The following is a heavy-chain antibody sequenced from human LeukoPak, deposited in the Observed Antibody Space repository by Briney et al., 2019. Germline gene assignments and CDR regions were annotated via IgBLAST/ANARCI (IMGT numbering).Heavy chain of an antibody. V-gene: IGHV3-30*02. J-gene: IGHJ4*02. D-gene: IGHD3-10*01. CDR3: AKEEDYGSGSYPDFDY. CDR1: GFTFSSYG. CDR2: IRYDGSNK. Sequence: PGGSLRLSCAASGFTFSSYGMRWVRQAPGKGLEWVAFIRYDGSNKYYADSVKGRFTISRDNSKNTLYLQMNSLRAEDTAVYYCAKEEDYGSGSYPDFDYWGQGTLVTVSS.